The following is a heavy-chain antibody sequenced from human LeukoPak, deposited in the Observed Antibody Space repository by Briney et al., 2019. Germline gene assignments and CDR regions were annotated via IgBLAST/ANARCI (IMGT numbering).Heavy chain of an antibody. CDR1: GGSISDYY. D-gene: IGHD5-18*01. V-gene: IGHV4-59*01. CDR2: VYYSGST. J-gene: IGHJ5*02. Sequence: SETLSLTCTISGGSISDYYWGWIRQPPGKGLEWIGYVYYSGSTNYNPSLKSRVTISVDTSKNQFSLKLSSVTAADTAVYYCARGQGYSYGYEWFDPWGQGTLVTVSS. CDR3: ARGQGYSYGYEWFDP.